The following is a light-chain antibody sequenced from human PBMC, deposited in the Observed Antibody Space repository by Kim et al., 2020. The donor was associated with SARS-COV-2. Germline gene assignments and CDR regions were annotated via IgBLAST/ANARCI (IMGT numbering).Light chain of an antibody. CDR2: GAA. Sequence: YPGERATLSCRASQSISSDLAWYQQKPGQSPRLLISGAAGRASGIPPRFSATGSGTEFSLTISSLQPEDVAVYYCQQYHHWPPLTFGGGTKVDIK. V-gene: IGKV3-15*01. CDR3: QQYHHWPPLT. CDR1: QSISSD. J-gene: IGKJ4*01.